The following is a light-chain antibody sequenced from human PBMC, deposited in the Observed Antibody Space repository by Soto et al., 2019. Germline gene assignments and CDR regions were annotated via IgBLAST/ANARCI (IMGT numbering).Light chain of an antibody. CDR2: DVG. V-gene: IGLV2-14*03. CDR1: NSDVGAYSY. Sequence: QSALTQPASVSGSPGQSITISCTGTNSDVGAYSYVSWYQQYPGKAPKLLIYDVGARPSGISDRFSGSKSGNTASLTISGLQDEDEADYYCSSYTAFTTYVFGSGTKLTVL. CDR3: SSYTAFTTYV. J-gene: IGLJ1*01.